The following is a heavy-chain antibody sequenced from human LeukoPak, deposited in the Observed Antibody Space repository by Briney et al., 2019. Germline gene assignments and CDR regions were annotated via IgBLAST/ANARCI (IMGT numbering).Heavy chain of an antibody. D-gene: IGHD6-19*01. J-gene: IGHJ4*02. V-gene: IGHV4-39*01. CDR2: FYYGGST. CDR1: GGSLSRSGYY. Sequence: SETPSLTCTVSGGSLSRSGYYWGWIRQPPGKGLEWIGNFYYGGSTYYNPSLKSRVTISVDTSKNQFSLNLNSVTDADTAVYFCARSVAYTSGWYIDYWGQGTLVTVSS. CDR3: ARSVAYTSGWYIDY.